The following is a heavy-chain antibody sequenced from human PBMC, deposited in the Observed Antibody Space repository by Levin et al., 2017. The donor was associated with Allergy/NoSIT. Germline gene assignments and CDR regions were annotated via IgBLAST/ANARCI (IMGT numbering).Heavy chain of an antibody. V-gene: IGHV3-30*18. D-gene: IGHD6-6*01. CDR3: AKQGPPSIAQPLH. J-gene: IGHJ4*02. CDR1: GFTFSSYG. Sequence: PGGSLRLSCAASGFTFSSYGMHWVRQAPGKGLEWVAVISYDGSNKYYADSVKGRFTISRDNSKNTLYLQMNSLRAEDTAVYYCAKQGPPSIAQPLHWGQGTLVTVSS. CDR2: ISYDGSNK.